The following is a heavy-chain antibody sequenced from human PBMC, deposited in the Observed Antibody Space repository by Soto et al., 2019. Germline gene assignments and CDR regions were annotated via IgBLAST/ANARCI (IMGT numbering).Heavy chain of an antibody. Sequence: SVKVSSKSCGYTFNISDINWLRQATGQGLEWMGWMNPNSGNTGYAQKFQGRVTMTRNTSISTAYMELSSLRSEDTAVYYCARVVSDYYYYYMDVWGKGTTVTVSS. CDR1: GYTFNISD. V-gene: IGHV1-8*01. CDR2: MNPNSGNT. D-gene: IGHD6-25*01. J-gene: IGHJ6*03. CDR3: ARVVSDYYYYYMDV.